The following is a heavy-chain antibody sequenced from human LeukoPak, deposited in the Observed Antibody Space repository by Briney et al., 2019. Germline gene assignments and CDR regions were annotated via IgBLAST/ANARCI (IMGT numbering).Heavy chain of an antibody. CDR3: ARVRCSSTSCYSRDAFDI. Sequence: ASVKVSCKAAGYTFTSYDINWVRQATGQGLEGMGWMNPNSGNTGYAQKFQGRVTITRNTSISTAYMELSSLRSEDTAVYYCARVRCSSTSCYSRDAFDIWGQGTMVTVSS. D-gene: IGHD2-2*02. CDR2: MNPNSGNT. CDR1: GYTFTSYD. J-gene: IGHJ3*02. V-gene: IGHV1-8*03.